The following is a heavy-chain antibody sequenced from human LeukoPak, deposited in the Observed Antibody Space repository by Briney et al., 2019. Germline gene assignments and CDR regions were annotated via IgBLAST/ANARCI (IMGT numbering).Heavy chain of an antibody. CDR2: TSFDGTNK. V-gene: IGHV3-30-3*01. J-gene: IGHJ4*02. Sequence: GRSLRLSCAASGFTFSSYTMHWVRQVPGKGLEWVTVTSFDGTNKFYADSVKGRFTISRDNSKNTLYLQMNSLRGEDTAVYYCARALYSSGLYYFDHWGQGTLVTVSS. CDR3: ARALYSSGLYYFDH. D-gene: IGHD6-19*01. CDR1: GFTFSSYT.